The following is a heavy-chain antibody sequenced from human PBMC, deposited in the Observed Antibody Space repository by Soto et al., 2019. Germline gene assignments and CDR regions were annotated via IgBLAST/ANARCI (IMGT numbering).Heavy chain of an antibody. Sequence: QVQLQESGPGLVKPSESLSLTCSVPGGSIRSHNWSWIRQPPGQGLEWLGCMYYSAMTEYNPSLKPRVTISADTANNKVSLRLTSLTAADTAVYYCARHFFDSWKGYPYYYDMEVWGKGTAVTVSS. D-gene: IGHD3-3*01. CDR1: GGSIRSHN. CDR3: ARHFFDSWKGYPYYYDMEV. J-gene: IGHJ6*03. CDR2: MYYSAMT. V-gene: IGHV4-59*08.